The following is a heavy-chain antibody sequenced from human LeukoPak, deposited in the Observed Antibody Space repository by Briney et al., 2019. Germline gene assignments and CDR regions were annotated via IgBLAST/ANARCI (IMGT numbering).Heavy chain of an antibody. CDR2: IYPGDSDT. J-gene: IGHJ6*02. Sequence: GGALQISCKGSGYSFTSYWIGWVRQMPGKGLEWMGIIYPGDSDTRYSPSFQGQVTISADKSISTAYLQWSSLKATDTAMYYCARCIAAAGGDYYYYGMDVWGQGTTVTVSS. V-gene: IGHV5-51*01. CDR1: GYSFTSYW. CDR3: ARCIAAAGGDYYYYGMDV. D-gene: IGHD6-13*01.